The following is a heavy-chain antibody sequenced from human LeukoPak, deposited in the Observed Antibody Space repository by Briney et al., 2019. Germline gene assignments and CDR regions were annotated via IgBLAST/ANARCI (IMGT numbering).Heavy chain of an antibody. V-gene: IGHV3-74*01. Sequence: GGSLRLSCAASGFTFSISWMHWVRQAPGKGLAWVSHINSDGRSTDYADSVRGRFTVSRDNAKNTLYLQMNSLRAEDTAVYYCARDSALWFGELIPFDYWGQGTLVAVSS. CDR3: ARDSALWFGELIPFDY. CDR2: INSDGRST. D-gene: IGHD3-10*01. J-gene: IGHJ4*02. CDR1: GFTFSISW.